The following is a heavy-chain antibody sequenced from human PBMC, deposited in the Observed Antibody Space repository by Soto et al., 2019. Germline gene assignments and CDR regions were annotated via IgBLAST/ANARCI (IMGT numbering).Heavy chain of an antibody. D-gene: IGHD2-15*01. CDR2: IIPIFGTA. CDR1: GGTFSSYA. CDR3: ARVVTVVKSFHYWYFDL. Sequence: QVQLVQSGAEVKKPGSLVKVSCKASGGTFSSYAISWVRQAPGQGLEWMGGIIPIFGTANYAQKFQGRVTITADESTSTAYMELRSLRSEDTAVYYCARVVTVVKSFHYWYFDLWGRGTLVTVSS. V-gene: IGHV1-69*12. J-gene: IGHJ2*01.